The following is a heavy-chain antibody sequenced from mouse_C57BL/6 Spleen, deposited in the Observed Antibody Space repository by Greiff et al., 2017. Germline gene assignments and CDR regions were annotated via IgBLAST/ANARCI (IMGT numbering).Heavy chain of an antibody. D-gene: IGHD2-4*01. J-gene: IGHJ4*01. CDR3: ARDYEDYDPYYYAMDY. V-gene: IGHV1-53*01. CDR1: GYTFTSYW. CDR2: INPSNGGT. Sequence: QVQLKQPGTELVKPGASVKLSCKASGYTFTSYWMHWVKQRPGQGLEWIGNINPSNGGTNYNEKFKSKATLTVDKSSSTAYMQLSSLTSEDSAVYYCARDYEDYDPYYYAMDYWGQGTSVTVSS.